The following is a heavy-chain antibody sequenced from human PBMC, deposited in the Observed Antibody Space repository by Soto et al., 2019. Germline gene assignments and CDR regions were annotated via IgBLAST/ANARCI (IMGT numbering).Heavy chain of an antibody. Sequence: SETLSLTCSVSGGSINYNSYYWGWIRQPPGKGLEWVGYIYYSGSTYYNPSLKSRVTISVDTSKNQFSLKLSSVTAADTAVYYCARDLKVDSSWNPYYYYYGMDVWGQGTTVTVSS. D-gene: IGHD6-13*01. CDR1: GGSINYNSYY. V-gene: IGHV4-31*03. CDR3: ARDLKVDSSWNPYYYYYGMDV. J-gene: IGHJ6*02. CDR2: IYYSGST.